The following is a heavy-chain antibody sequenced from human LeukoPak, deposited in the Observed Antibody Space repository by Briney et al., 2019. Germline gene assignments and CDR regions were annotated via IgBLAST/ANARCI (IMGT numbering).Heavy chain of an antibody. V-gene: IGHV1-46*01. Sequence: ASVKVSCKASGYTFTSYYMHWVRQAPGQGLEWMGIINPSGGSTSYAQKFQGRDTMTRDTSTSTVYMELSSLRSEDTAVYYCARDRPPYDSSGYSEYFQHWGQGTLVTVSS. CDR1: GYTFTSYY. CDR3: ARDRPPYDSSGYSEYFQH. CDR2: INPSGGST. J-gene: IGHJ1*01. D-gene: IGHD3-22*01.